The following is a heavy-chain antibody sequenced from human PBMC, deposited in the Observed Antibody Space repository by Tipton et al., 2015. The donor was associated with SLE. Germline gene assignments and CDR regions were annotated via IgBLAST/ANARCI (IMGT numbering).Heavy chain of an antibody. Sequence: TLSLTCTVSGGSISSYYWSWIRQPPGKGLEWIGYIYYSGSTNYNPSLKSRVTISVDTSKNQFSLKLSSVTAADTAVYYCAGVPTQGYYYYMDVWGKGTTVTVSS. J-gene: IGHJ6*03. CDR2: IYYSGST. CDR1: GGSISSYY. CDR3: AGVPTQGYYYYMDV. V-gene: IGHV4-59*01.